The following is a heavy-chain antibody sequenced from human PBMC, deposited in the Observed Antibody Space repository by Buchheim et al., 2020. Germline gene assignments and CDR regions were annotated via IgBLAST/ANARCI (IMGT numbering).Heavy chain of an antibody. CDR2: ISGSGGST. V-gene: IGHV3-23*01. D-gene: IGHD2-15*01. CDR1: GFTFSSYA. Sequence: EVPLLESGGGLVQPGGSLRLSCAASGFTFSSYAMSWVRQAPGKGLEWVSAISGSGGSTYYADSVKGRFTISRDNSKNTLYLQMNSLRAEDTAVYYCAKDLIDYCSGGSCSANWFDPWGQGTL. J-gene: IGHJ5*02. CDR3: AKDLIDYCSGGSCSANWFDP.